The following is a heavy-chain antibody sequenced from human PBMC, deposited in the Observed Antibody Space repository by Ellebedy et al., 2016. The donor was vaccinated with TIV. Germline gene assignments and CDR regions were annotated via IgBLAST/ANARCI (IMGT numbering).Heavy chain of an antibody. D-gene: IGHD2-8*02. Sequence: GGSLRLSCTTYGVSFSSYAINWVRQAPGKGLEWVANIKQDESEKYYVDSVKGRFTIYRDNAKNSLFLQMNSLRAEDTATYYCAKIECTGPWSNCPMDVWGQGTTVTVSS. V-gene: IGHV3-7*01. CDR1: GVSFSSYA. CDR2: IKQDESEK. J-gene: IGHJ6*02. CDR3: AKIECTGPWSNCPMDV.